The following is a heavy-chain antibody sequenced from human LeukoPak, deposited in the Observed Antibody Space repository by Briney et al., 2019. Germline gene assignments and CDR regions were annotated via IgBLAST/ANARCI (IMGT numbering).Heavy chain of an antibody. D-gene: IGHD3-22*01. CDR1: GFTFSSYS. Sequence: GGSLRLSCAASGFTFSSYSMNWVRQAPGKGLEWVSSISSSSSYIYYADSVKGRFTISRDNAKNSLYLQMNSLRAEDTAVYYCAKVLGDSSGYYPDPFDYWGQGTLVTVSS. V-gene: IGHV3-21*04. J-gene: IGHJ4*02. CDR2: ISSSSSYI. CDR3: AKVLGDSSGYYPDPFDY.